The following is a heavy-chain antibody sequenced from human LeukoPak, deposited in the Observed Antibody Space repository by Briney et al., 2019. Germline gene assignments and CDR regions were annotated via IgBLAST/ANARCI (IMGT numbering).Heavy chain of an antibody. CDR3: STTYYYDSSEGY. Sequence: GGSLRLSCAASGFTFSNAWMNWARQAPGKGLEWVGRIKSKTDGGTTDYAAPVKGRFTISRDDSENTLYLQMNSLKTEDTAVYYCSTTYYYDSSEGYWGQGTLVTVSS. D-gene: IGHD3-22*01. CDR1: GFTFSNAW. V-gene: IGHV3-15*07. J-gene: IGHJ4*02. CDR2: IKSKTDGGTT.